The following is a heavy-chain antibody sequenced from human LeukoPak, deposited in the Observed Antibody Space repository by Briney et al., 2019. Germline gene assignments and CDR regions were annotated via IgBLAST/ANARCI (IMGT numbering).Heavy chain of an antibody. V-gene: IGHV1-46*01. J-gene: IGHJ4*02. CDR1: GYXFTSYY. D-gene: IGHD4-23*01. CDR3: ARADYGGNPFDY. CDR2: INPSGGST. Sequence: ASVKVSCKASGYXFTSYYIHWVRQAPGQGLEWVGIINPSGGSTSYAQKFQGRVTMTRDTSTSTVYMELSSLRSEDTAVYYCARADYGGNPFDYWGQGTLVTVSS.